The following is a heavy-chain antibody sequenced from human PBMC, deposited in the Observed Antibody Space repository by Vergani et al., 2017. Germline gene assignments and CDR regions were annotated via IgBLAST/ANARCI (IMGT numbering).Heavy chain of an antibody. J-gene: IGHJ6*03. D-gene: IGHD3-22*01. Sequence: QVQLVQSGAEVKKPGSSVKVSCKASGGTFSSYAISWVRQAPGQGLEWMGGIIPIFGTATYAQKCQCRVTIPADESTSTAYMELSSLRSYDTAVYYCARPILNYYDSSGYDYYYYMDVWGKGTTVTVSS. CDR3: ARPILNYYDSSGYDYYYYMDV. CDR1: GGTFSSYA. CDR2: IIPIFGTA. V-gene: IGHV1-69*01.